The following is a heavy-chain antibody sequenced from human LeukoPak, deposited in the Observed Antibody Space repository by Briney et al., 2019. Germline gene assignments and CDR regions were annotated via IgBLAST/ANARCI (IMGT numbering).Heavy chain of an antibody. J-gene: IGHJ5*02. V-gene: IGHV4-39*06. D-gene: IGHD3-22*01. CDR2: IHYSGST. CDR3: ARHFAMSHSSGYYLNWFDP. CDR1: GGTISSSSYY. Sequence: SETLCLTCTASGGTISSSSYYWGWLRQPPGKELEWIVSIHYSGSTNYNPALKSRMSSSINSSKNQLPLKLTSVTAADAAVYYWARHFAMSHSSGYYLNWFDPWGPGILVTVSS.